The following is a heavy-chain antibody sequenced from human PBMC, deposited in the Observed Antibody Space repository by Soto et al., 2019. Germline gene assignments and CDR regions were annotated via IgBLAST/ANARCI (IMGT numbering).Heavy chain of an antibody. CDR1: GFTFNAYA. V-gene: IGHV3-23*01. D-gene: IGHD4-4*01. Sequence: DVQLLESGGGLVQPGGSLRLSCAASGFTFNAYAMTWVRQAPGKGLEWVSAIGGSGGNRYYAGSVRGRFTISRDNSKDTVDLQRNSLMVEDTAVYYCARVASDYINSVDHWGQGILVSVSS. CDR3: ARVASDYINSVDH. CDR2: IGGSGGNR. J-gene: IGHJ4*02.